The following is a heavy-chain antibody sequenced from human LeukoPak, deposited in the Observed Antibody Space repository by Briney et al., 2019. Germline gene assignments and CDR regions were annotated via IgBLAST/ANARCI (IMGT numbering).Heavy chain of an antibody. CDR1: GASISNYY. J-gene: IGHJ4*02. CDR3: ARGPPYGDYVYDY. CDR2: IYYSGST. D-gene: IGHD4-17*01. Sequence: SETLSLTCTVFGASISNYYWNWIRQPPGKGLEWIGYIYYSGSTYYNPSLKSRVTISVDTSKNQFSLKLSSVTAADTAVYYCARGPPYGDYVYDYWGQGTLVTVSS. V-gene: IGHV4-59*08.